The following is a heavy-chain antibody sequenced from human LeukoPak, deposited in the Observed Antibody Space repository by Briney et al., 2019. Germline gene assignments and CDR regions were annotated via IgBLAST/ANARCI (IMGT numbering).Heavy chain of an antibody. V-gene: IGHV1-2*06. Sequence: ASVKVSCKASGNTFTAYYIHWVRQAPGQGLEWMGRINPSSGGTDYAQNFRGRVTLTRDTSVSTAYMDLTRLRSDHTAVYFRASDPAGSVNPFDPWGQGTLVTVSS. CDR1: GNTFTAYY. CDR3: ASDPAGSVNPFDP. CDR2: INPSSGGT. J-gene: IGHJ5*02. D-gene: IGHD2/OR15-2a*01.